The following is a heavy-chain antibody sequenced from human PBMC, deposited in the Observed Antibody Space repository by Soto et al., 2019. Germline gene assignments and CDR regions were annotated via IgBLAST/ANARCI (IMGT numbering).Heavy chain of an antibody. V-gene: IGHV1-69*08. J-gene: IGHJ5*02. CDR3: AREGEPDYYGSGGGWFDP. CDR2: IIPILGIA. CDR1: GGTFSSYT. Sequence: QVQLVQSGAEVKKPGSSVKVSCKASGGTFSSYTISWVRQAPGQGLEWLGRIIPILGIANYAQKFQGRVTITADKTTSTAYMELGSLRSEDTAVYYCAREGEPDYYGSGGGWFDPWGQGTLVTVSS. D-gene: IGHD3-10*01.